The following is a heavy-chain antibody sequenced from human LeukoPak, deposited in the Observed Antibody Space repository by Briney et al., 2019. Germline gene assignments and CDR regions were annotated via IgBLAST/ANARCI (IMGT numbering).Heavy chain of an antibody. Sequence: ESLKISCKGSGYSFTSYWIGWVRQMPGKGLEWMGIIYPGDSDTRYSPSFQGQVTISADKSISTAYLQWSSLKASDTAMYYCASYYYDSSGYPYYFDYWGQGTLVTVSS. CDR2: IYPGDSDT. CDR1: GYSFTSYW. J-gene: IGHJ4*02. V-gene: IGHV5-51*01. D-gene: IGHD3-22*01. CDR3: ASYYYDSSGYPYYFDY.